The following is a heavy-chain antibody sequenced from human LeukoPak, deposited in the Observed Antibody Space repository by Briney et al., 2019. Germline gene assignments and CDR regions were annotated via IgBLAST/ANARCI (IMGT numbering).Heavy chain of an antibody. D-gene: IGHD1-26*01. J-gene: IGHJ4*02. V-gene: IGHV3-11*03. CDR2: ISGSSSYT. Sequence: GGSLRLSCAASGFTFSDYYMNWIRQAPGKGLEWVSYISGSSSYTKYADSVKGRFTIPRDNAKKSLYLQINSLRVEDTAVYYCARSGSYYNLDYFDYWGQGTLVTVSS. CDR3: ARSGSYYNLDYFDY. CDR1: GFTFSDYY.